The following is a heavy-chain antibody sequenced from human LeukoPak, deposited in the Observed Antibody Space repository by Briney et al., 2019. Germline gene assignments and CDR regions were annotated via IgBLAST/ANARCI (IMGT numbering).Heavy chain of an antibody. CDR1: GYSISSGNY. V-gene: IGHV4-38-2*01. CDR3: AKGYCSGTTCYDDRGAFDY. D-gene: IGHD2-2*01. CDR2: IYHSGST. Sequence: SETLSLTCGVSGYSISSGNYWGWIRQPPGKGLEWIGSIYHSGSTYYNPSLKSRVTISVDTSKNQFSLKLNSVTATDTAVYYCAKGYCSGTTCYDDRGAFDYWGQGTLVTVSS. J-gene: IGHJ4*02.